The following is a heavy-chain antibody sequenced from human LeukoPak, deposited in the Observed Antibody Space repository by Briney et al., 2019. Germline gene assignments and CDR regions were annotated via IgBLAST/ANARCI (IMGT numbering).Heavy chain of an antibody. CDR1: GFTFSSYS. CDR2: ISSSSSYI. J-gene: IGHJ6*03. V-gene: IGHV3-21*01. Sequence: TGGSLRLSCAASGFTFSSYSMNWVRQAPGKGLEWVSSISSSSSYIYYADSVKGRFTISRDNAKNSLYLQMNSLRAEDTAVYYCARVQEPAAIPPIYYYYYMDVWGKGTTVTVSS. D-gene: IGHD2-2*01. CDR3: ARVQEPAAIPPIYYYYYMDV.